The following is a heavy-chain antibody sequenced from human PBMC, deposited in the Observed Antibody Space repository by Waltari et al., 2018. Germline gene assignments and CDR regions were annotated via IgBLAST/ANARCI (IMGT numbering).Heavy chain of an antibody. CDR1: GFTFSSYG. V-gene: IGHV3-33*01. CDR2: IWYDGSNK. Sequence: QVQLVESGGGVVQPGRSLRLYCAASGFTFSSYGMHWVRQAQGKGLEWVAVIWYDGSNKYYADSVKGRFTISRENSKNTLYLQMNSLRAEDTAVYYCTYFDYWGQGTLVTVSS. J-gene: IGHJ4*02. CDR3: TYFDY.